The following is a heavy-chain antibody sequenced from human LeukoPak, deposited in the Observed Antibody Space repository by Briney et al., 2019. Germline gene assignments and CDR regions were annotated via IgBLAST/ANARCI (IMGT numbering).Heavy chain of an antibody. V-gene: IGHV2-5*02. CDR2: IYWDDDK. CDR3: AHSQVLSSGSFHDAYDV. CDR1: GVSLSTSGVG. Sequence: SGPTLVNPTQTLTLTCSLSGVSLSTSGVGVGWIRQPPGKALEWLALIYWDDDKRYSPSLKSRLTIAKDTSKNQVVLTMTNMDSVDTATYYCAHSQVLSSGSFHDAYDVWGLGTLVSVSS. D-gene: IGHD5-18*01. J-gene: IGHJ3*01.